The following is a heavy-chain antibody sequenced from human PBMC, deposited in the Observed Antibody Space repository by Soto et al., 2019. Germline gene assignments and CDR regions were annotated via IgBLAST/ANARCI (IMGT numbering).Heavy chain of an antibody. V-gene: IGHV4-34*01. CDR3: ARGGSSDWQVAFDF. CDR2: VNHNGRN. D-gene: IGHD6-19*01. Sequence: PSETLSLTCDVYVGSVSGYFWNWIRQSPGKGLEWIGKVNHNGRNNYDPSLKSRVTISLDMSKKQISLKLTSVTAADTAVYYCARGGSSDWQVAFDFWGQGTMVTVSS. J-gene: IGHJ3*01. CDR1: VGSVSGYF.